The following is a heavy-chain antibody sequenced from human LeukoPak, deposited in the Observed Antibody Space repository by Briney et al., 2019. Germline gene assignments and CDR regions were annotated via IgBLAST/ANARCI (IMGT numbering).Heavy chain of an antibody. J-gene: IGHJ4*02. CDR1: GFTFSSYS. Sequence: GGSLRLSCAASGFTFSSYSMNWVRQAPGKGLEWVSSISSSSSYKYYADSVKGRFTISRDNAKNSLYLQMNSLRAEDTAVYYCARGWPSLDYLGQGTLVTVSS. CDR3: ARGWPSLDY. D-gene: IGHD5-24*01. V-gene: IGHV3-21*01. CDR2: ISSSSSYK.